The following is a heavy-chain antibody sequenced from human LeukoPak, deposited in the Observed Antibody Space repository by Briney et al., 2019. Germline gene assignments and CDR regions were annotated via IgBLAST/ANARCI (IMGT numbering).Heavy chain of an antibody. D-gene: IGHD2-2*01. CDR3: ARALAVVVPAAMAY. CDR1: GYTFLDYY. J-gene: IGHJ4*02. Sequence: SVKVSCKASGYTFLDYYMHWVRQAPGQGLEWMGWINPNSGGTNYAQKFQGRVTMTRDTSISTANMELSRLRSDDTAVYYCARALAVVVPAAMAYWGQGTLVTVSS. V-gene: IGHV1-2*02. CDR2: INPNSGGT.